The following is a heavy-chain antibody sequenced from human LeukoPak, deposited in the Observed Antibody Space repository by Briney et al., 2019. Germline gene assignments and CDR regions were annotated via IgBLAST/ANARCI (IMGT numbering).Heavy chain of an antibody. CDR1: GFTFSSYG. Sequence: GGSLRLSCAASGFTFSSYGMHWVRQAPGKVLEWVAFIRYDGSNKYYADSVKGRFTISRDNSKNTLYLQMNSLRAEDPAVYYCAKDESAGYDILTGFGFDYWGQGTLVTVSS. CDR3: AKDESAGYDILTGFGFDY. D-gene: IGHD3-9*01. J-gene: IGHJ4*02. V-gene: IGHV3-30*02. CDR2: IRYDGSNK.